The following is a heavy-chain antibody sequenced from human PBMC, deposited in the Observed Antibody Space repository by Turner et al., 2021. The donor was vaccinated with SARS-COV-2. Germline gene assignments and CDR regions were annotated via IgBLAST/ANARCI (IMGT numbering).Heavy chain of an antibody. V-gene: IGHV4-59*08. CDR1: GDSISSKS. CDR2: FYKIGSI. J-gene: IGHJ6*02. CDR3: ARHQGSASGYDHGMNV. D-gene: IGHD1-26*01. Sequence: QVQLQESGPGLVRPSETLSLTCTVSGDSISSKSWSWIRQPPGRGLEWIGYFYKIGSIDYNPTLRSRVTISVDTSKNQLSLNLISVTAADTAVYYCARHQGSASGYDHGMNVWGQGTAVIVSS.